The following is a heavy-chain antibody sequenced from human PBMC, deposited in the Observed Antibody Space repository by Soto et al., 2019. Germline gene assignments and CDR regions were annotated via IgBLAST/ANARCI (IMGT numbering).Heavy chain of an antibody. CDR1: GGSISSGGYY. D-gene: IGHD3-3*01. V-gene: IGHV4-31*03. CDR2: IYYSGST. Sequence: SETLSLTCTVSGGSISSGGYYWSWIRQHPGKGLEWIGYIYYSGSTYYNPSLKSRVTISVDTSKNQFSLKLSSVTAADTAVYYCARTTILEWLLFDYWGQGTLVTVSS. J-gene: IGHJ4*02. CDR3: ARTTILEWLLFDY.